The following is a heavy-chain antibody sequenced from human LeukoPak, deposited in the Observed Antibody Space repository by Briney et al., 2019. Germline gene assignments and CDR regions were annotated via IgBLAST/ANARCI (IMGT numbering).Heavy chain of an antibody. Sequence: GESLKISCKGSGYSFTSYWIGWVRQMPGKGLEWMGIIYPGDSDTRYSPSFQGQVTISADKSISTAYLQWSSLKASDTAMYYCARTVRRGPYSSSWYEEGVDYWGQGTLVTVSS. D-gene: IGHD6-13*01. J-gene: IGHJ4*02. CDR3: ARTVRRGPYSSSWYEEGVDY. CDR1: GYSFTSYW. V-gene: IGHV5-51*01. CDR2: IYPGDSDT.